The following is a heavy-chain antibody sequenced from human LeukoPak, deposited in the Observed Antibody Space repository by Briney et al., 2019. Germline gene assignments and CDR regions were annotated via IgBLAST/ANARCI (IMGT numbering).Heavy chain of an antibody. D-gene: IGHD3-22*01. V-gene: IGHV4-31*03. CDR3: ARENSSGYSPFFDY. CDR2: IYYSGST. CDR1: GGSISSGGYY. Sequence: SETLSLTCTVSGGSISSGGYYWSWIRQHPGKGLEWIGYIYYSGSTYYNPSLKSRVTISVDTSKNQFSLKLSSVTAADTAVYYCARENSSGYSPFFDYWGQGTLVTVSS. J-gene: IGHJ4*02.